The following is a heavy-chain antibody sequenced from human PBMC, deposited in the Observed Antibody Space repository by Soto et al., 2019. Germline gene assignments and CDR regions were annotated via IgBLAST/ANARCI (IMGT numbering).Heavy chain of an antibody. D-gene: IGHD6-25*01. V-gene: IGHV3-23*01. CDR1: GFTFSNYG. CDR2: MSRDGGVT. CDR3: AKIDKFNPQSSGWANRFDY. Sequence: EVQLLESGGGLVQPGGSLRLSCAASGFTFSNYGMTWVRQAPGKGLEWVSGMSRDGGVTDYTDSVKGRFTISRDISKNTLYLQTNSLTAEDTAVYYCAKIDKFNPQSSGWANRFDYWGQGTLVTVSS. J-gene: IGHJ4*02.